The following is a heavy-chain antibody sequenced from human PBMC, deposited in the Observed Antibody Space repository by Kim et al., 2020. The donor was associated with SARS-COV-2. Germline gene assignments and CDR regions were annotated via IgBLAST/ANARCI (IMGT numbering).Heavy chain of an antibody. CDR2: ISYDGSNK. Sequence: GGSLRLSCAASGFTFSSYGMHWVRQAPGKGLEWVAVISYDGSNKYYADSVKGRFTISRDNSKNTLYLQMNSLRAEDTAVYYCAKDRGDMGFDYWGQGTLVTVSS. CDR1: GFTFSSYG. D-gene: IGHD4-17*01. V-gene: IGHV3-30*18. CDR3: AKDRGDMGFDY. J-gene: IGHJ4*02.